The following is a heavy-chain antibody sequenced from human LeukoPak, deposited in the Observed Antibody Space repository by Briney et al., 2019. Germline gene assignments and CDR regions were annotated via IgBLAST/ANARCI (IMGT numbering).Heavy chain of an antibody. CDR1: GYTFTGYY. D-gene: IGHD4-11*01. J-gene: IGHJ5*02. V-gene: IGHV1-2*02. Sequence: GASVNVSCKASGYTFTGYYMHWVRQAPGQGLEWMGWINPNSGGTNYAQKFQGRVTMTRDTSISTAYMELSRLRSDDTAVYYCARNGDYSNYGNWFDPWGQGTLVTVSS. CDR3: ARNGDYSNYGNWFDP. CDR2: INPNSGGT.